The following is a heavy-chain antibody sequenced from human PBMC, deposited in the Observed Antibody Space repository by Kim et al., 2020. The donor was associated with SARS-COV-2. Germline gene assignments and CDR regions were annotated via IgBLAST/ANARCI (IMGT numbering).Heavy chain of an antibody. V-gene: IGHV3-23*03. D-gene: IGHD4-4*01. CDR1: GFTFSTYA. CDR2: IYGGGSRS. Sequence: GGSLRLSCAASGFTFSTYAMSWVRQAPGKGLEWVSLIYGGGSRSFYAESVKGRFTISRDNSKNALYLQMSSLRAEDTAVYYCAKDLRGYSNDYWGQGTLVTVSS. CDR3: AKDLRGYSNDY. J-gene: IGHJ4*02.